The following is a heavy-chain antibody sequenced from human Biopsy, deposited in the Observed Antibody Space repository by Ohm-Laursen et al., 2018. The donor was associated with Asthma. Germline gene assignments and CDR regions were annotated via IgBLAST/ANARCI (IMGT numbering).Heavy chain of an antibody. Sequence: VKISCKTSGYTFNSAGITWVRQAPGQGLEWVGWISVYNGNTKVAQKLQDRVTMITDTSTSTAYMELRSLRSDDTAVYFCARAVDYSHYYGIDVWGQGTTVTVS. D-gene: IGHD3-10*01. CDR2: ISVYNGNT. V-gene: IGHV1-18*01. CDR3: ARAVDYSHYYGIDV. CDR1: GYTFNSAG. J-gene: IGHJ6*02.